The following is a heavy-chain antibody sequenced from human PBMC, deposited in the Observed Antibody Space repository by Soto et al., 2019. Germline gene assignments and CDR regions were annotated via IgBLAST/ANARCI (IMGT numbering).Heavy chain of an antibody. J-gene: IGHJ4*02. CDR1: GGTFSSFP. Sequence: QVQLVQSGAEVKKPGSSVKVSCKASGGTFSSFPIAWVRQDPGQGLEWVGGIMPIFGTTKYAQNFRDRVTIYADESTSTAYMELSSLRFEDTAVYYCAMIEYSSGSDYWGQGTLVTVFS. V-gene: IGHV1-69*01. D-gene: IGHD6-19*01. CDR3: AMIEYSSGSDY. CDR2: IMPIFGTT.